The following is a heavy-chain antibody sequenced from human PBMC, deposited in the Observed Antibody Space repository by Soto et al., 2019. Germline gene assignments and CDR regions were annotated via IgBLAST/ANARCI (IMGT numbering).Heavy chain of an antibody. CDR1: GGSISSYY. CDR2: IYYSGST. V-gene: IGHV4-59*01. J-gene: IGHJ4*02. D-gene: IGHD3-16*01. CDR3: ARDRNMRQIAPVFDY. Sequence: LTCTVSGGSISSYYWSWIRQPPGKGLEWIGYIYYSGSTNYNPSLKSRVTISVDTSKNQFSLKMSSVTAADTAVYYCARDRNMRQIAPVFDYWGQGNPDTVSS.